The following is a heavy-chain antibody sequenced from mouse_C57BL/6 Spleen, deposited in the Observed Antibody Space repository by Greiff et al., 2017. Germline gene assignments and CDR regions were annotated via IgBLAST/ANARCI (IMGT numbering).Heavy chain of an antibody. CDR2: IRSKSNNYAT. V-gene: IGHV10-1*01. CDR1: GFSFNTYA. Sequence: EVKLVESGGGLVQPKGSLKLSCAASGFSFNTYAMNWVRQAPGKGLEWVARIRSKSNNYATYYADSVKDRFTISRDDSESMLYLQMNNLKTEDTAMYYCVRQGEDAWFAYWGQGTLVTVSA. D-gene: IGHD2-13*01. J-gene: IGHJ3*01. CDR3: VRQGEDAWFAY.